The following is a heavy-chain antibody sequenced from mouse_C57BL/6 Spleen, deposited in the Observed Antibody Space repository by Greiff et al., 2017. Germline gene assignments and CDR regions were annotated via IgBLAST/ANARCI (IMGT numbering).Heavy chain of an antibody. CDR2: IYPSDSET. CDR1: GYTFTSYW. Sequence: QVQLQQPGAELVRPGSSVKLSCKASGYTFTSYWMDWVKQRPGQGLEWIGNIYPSDSETHYNQKFKDKATLTVDKSSSTAYMQLSSLTSEDSAVYYCARGGEYDVFDYWGQGTTLTVSS. J-gene: IGHJ2*01. CDR3: ARGGEYDVFDY. V-gene: IGHV1-61*01. D-gene: IGHD2-14*01.